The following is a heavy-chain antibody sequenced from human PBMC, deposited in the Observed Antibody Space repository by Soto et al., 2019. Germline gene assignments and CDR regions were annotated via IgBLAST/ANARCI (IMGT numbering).Heavy chain of an antibody. CDR2: IIPILGIA. V-gene: IGHV1-69*10. D-gene: IGHD3-10*01. Sequence: SVKVSCKASGGTFSSYAISWVRQAPGQGLEWMGGIIPILGIANYAQKFQGRVTITADKSTSTAYMELSSLRSEDTAVYYCAREGAYGSGSYYNGWFDPWGQGTLVTVSS. CDR3: AREGAYGSGSYYNGWFDP. J-gene: IGHJ5*02. CDR1: GGTFSSYA.